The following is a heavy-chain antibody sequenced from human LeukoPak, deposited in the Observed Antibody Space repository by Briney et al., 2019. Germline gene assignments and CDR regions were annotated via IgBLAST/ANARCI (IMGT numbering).Heavy chain of an antibody. J-gene: IGHJ4*02. CDR3: AKEASGYYQGIDH. D-gene: IGHD3-22*01. Sequence: GGSLRLSCAASGFTFSSYGMSWVRQAPEKGLEWVSSISGSGGSTNYADSVKGRFTISRDNSKNTLFLEMNSLRAEDTALYYCAKEASGYYQGIDHWGQGTVVSVSS. V-gene: IGHV3-23*01. CDR1: GFTFSSYG. CDR2: ISGSGGST.